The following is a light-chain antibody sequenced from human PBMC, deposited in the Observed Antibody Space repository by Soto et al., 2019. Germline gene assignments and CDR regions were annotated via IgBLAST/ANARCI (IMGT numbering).Light chain of an antibody. CDR1: SSDVGGYDF. CDR2: EVS. V-gene: IGLV2-14*01. J-gene: IGLJ1*01. Sequence: QSALTQPASVSGSPGQSITISCSGTSSDVGGYDFVSWYQQHPGKAPKLMIYEVSHRPSGVSNRFSGSKSGNTASLTISGLQAEDEADYYCSSHTAVRTLYVFGTGTKVTVL. CDR3: SSHTAVRTLYV.